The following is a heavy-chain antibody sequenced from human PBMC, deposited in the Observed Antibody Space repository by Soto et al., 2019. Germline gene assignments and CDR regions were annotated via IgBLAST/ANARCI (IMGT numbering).Heavy chain of an antibody. CDR3: ARGKQDYGDYAS. V-gene: IGHV4-59*01. CDR2: IYYSGST. D-gene: IGHD4-17*01. CDR1: GGSISSYY. Sequence: LSLTCTVSGGSISSYYWSWIRQPPGKGLEWIGYIYYSGSTNYNPSLKSRVTISVDTSKNQFSLKLSSVTAADTAVYYCARGKQDYGDYASWGQGTLVTVSS. J-gene: IGHJ5*02.